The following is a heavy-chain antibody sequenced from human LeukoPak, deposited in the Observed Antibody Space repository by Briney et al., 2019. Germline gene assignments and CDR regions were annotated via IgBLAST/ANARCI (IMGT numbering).Heavy chain of an antibody. Sequence: PGGSLRLSCTASGFTFRDLYMSWIRQAPGKGLEFVSYISPSGSDISYADSVKGRFTISRDSAENSVFLQMNNLRGEDTAVYHCVRTARGGDYWGQGTLVTVSS. V-gene: IGHV3-11*01. D-gene: IGHD3-16*01. CDR2: ISPSGSDI. CDR1: GFTFRDLY. J-gene: IGHJ4*02. CDR3: VRTARGGDY.